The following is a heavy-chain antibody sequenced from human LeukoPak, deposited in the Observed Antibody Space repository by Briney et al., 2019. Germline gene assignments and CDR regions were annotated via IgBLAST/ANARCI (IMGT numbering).Heavy chain of an antibody. D-gene: IGHD6-6*01. J-gene: IGHJ5*02. CDR2: FDPGDGET. Sequence: GASVKVSCKVSGYTLTELSMHWVRQAPGKGLEWMGGFDPGDGETIYAQKFQGRVTMTEDTSTDTAYMELSSLRSEDTAVYYCATEDLSIAARLWPSFDPWGQGTLVTVSS. CDR1: GYTLTELS. CDR3: ATEDLSIAARLWPSFDP. V-gene: IGHV1-24*01.